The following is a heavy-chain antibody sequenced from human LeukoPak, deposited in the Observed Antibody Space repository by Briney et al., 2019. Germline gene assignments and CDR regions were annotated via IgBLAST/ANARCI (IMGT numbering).Heavy chain of an antibody. CDR2: TYYRSKWYN. CDR3: ARGGSSWSTPLAAFDI. CDR1: GDSVSINSAA. V-gene: IGHV6-1*01. Sequence: SQTLSLTCAISGDSVSINSAAWNWIRRSPSRGLEWLGRTYYRSKWYNDYAVSVKSRITINPDTSKNQFSLQLNSVTPEDTAVYYCARGGSSWSTPLAAFDIWGQGTMVTVSS. J-gene: IGHJ3*02. D-gene: IGHD6-13*01.